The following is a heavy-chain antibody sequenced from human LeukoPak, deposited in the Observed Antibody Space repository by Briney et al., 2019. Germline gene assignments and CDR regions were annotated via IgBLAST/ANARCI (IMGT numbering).Heavy chain of an antibody. CDR2: IYTGDVT. CDR1: GFRVSSNH. V-gene: IGHV3-53*01. D-gene: IGHD3-22*01. CDR3: ARERDYETYIDY. Sequence: PGGSLRLSCAVSGFRVSSNHMTWVRQAPGKGLEWISLIYTGDVTYYADSVKGRFTISTDNSKNILFLQMDSLTAEDTALYYCARERDYETYIDYWGQGTLVTVSS. J-gene: IGHJ4*02.